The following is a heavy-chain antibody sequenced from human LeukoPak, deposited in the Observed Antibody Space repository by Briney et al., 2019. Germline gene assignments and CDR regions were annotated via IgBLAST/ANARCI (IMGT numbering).Heavy chain of an antibody. CDR2: IHHSGSTY. J-gene: IGHJ4*02. CDR1: GGSISSGGYY. V-gene: IGHV4-30-4*01. Sequence: PSQTLSLTCTVSGGSISSGGYYWSWIRQPPGKGLEWIGYIHHSGSTYYYNPSLKSRVTMSVDTSKNQFSLKLSSVGAADTAVYYCVRDRSRPNPFFDSWGQGTLVTVSS. CDR3: VRDRSRPNPFFDS. D-gene: IGHD6-13*01.